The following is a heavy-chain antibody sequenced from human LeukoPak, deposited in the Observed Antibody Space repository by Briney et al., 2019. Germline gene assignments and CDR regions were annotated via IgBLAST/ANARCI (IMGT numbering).Heavy chain of an antibody. D-gene: IGHD6-19*01. CDR3: ARDKRPYSSGWSDY. Sequence: PSETLSLTCTVSGGSISSSSYYWGWIRQPPGKGLEWIGSIYYSGSTYYNPSLKSRVTMSVDTSKNQFSLKLSSVTAADTAVYYCARDKRPYSSGWSDYWGQGTLVTVSS. CDR2: IYYSGST. J-gene: IGHJ4*02. CDR1: GGSISSSSYY. V-gene: IGHV4-39*07.